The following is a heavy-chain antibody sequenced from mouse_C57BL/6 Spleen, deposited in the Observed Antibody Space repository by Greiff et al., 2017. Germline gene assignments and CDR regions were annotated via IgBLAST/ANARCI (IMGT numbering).Heavy chain of an antibody. CDR1: GFTFSSYG. V-gene: IGHV5-6*01. CDR2: ISSGGSYN. J-gene: IGHJ4*01. D-gene: IGHD1-1*01. CDR3: ARHPVGAMDY. Sequence: EVKLVESGGDLVKPGGSLKLSCAASGFTFSSYGMSWVRQTPDKRLEWVATISSGGSYNSYPDSVKGRFPISRDNANNSLYLQMSSLKAEDTAMYYCARHPVGAMDYWGQGTPVTVSA.